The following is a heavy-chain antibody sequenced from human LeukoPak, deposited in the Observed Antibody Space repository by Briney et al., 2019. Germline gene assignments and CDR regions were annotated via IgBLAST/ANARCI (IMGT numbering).Heavy chain of an antibody. J-gene: IGHJ4*02. V-gene: IGHV3-21*01. D-gene: IGHD6-6*01. CDR3: ARAASIAAPPDH. CDR1: GFIFSSYN. CDR2: ISSSSSYI. Sequence: GGSLRLSCAASGFIFSSYNMNWVRQAPGKGLEWVSSISSSSSYIYYADSVEGRFTIPRDNAKNSLHLQMNSLRVEDTAVYYCARAASIAAPPDHWGQGTLVTVSS.